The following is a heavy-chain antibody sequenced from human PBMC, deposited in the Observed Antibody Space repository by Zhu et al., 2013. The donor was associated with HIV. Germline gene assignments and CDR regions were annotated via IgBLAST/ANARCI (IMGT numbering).Heavy chain of an antibody. Sequence: QVQLVQSGAEVKKPGSSVKVSCKASGYTFTSYDINWVRQATGQGLEWMGWMNPNSGNTGYAQKFQGRVTMTRNTSISTAYMELSSLRSEDTAVYYCARVRYSGYDPTSSQYGMDVWAEGPTVTVSS. J-gene: IGHJ6*04. CDR1: GYTFTSYD. CDR3: ARVRYSGYDPTSSQYGMDV. V-gene: IGHV1-8*01. CDR2: MNPNSGNT. D-gene: IGHD5-12*01.